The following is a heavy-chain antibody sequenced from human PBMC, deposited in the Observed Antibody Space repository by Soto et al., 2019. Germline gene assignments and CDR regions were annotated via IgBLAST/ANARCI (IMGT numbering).Heavy chain of an antibody. CDR3: ARPGNIVGCCWWYFDL. V-gene: IGHV4-39*01. CDR1: GGSISSSTYY. J-gene: IGHJ2*01. CDR2: IYYSGST. Sequence: SETLSLTCTVSGGSISSSTYYWGWIRQPPGKGLEWIGSIYYSGSTYYNPSLKSRVTISVDTSKNQFSLKLTSVTAADTAVYYFARPGNIVGCCWWYFDLWGRGTLVTVSS. D-gene: IGHD2-15*01.